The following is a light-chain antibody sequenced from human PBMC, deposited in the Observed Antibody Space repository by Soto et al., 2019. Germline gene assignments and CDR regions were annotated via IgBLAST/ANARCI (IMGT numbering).Light chain of an antibody. CDR1: SGDVGNYNL. CDR2: EDD. CDR3: CLYLGGTSV. Sequence: QSVLTQPASVSGSPGQSITISCSGVSGDVGNYNLVSWYQQYPGKAPALLIYEDDKRPSGVSNRFSGSKSDSTASLTISGLQAEDDADYCYCLYLGGTSVFGGGTQLTVL. V-gene: IGLV2-23*01. J-gene: IGLJ7*01.